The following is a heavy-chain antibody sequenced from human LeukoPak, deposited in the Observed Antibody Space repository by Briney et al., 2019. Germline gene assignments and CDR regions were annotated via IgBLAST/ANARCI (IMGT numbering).Heavy chain of an antibody. V-gene: IGHV3-53*01. J-gene: IGHJ5*02. CDR3: AKGDKEMTTVTRNWFDP. CDR1: GYTVTSYY. Sequence: SCRASGYTVTSYYMSWVRQAPGKGLEWVSVIYSGGSTYYADSVKGRFTISRDNSKNTLYLQMNSLRAEDTALYYCAKGDKEMTTVTRNWFDPWGQGTLVTVSS. D-gene: IGHD4-17*01. CDR2: IYSGGST.